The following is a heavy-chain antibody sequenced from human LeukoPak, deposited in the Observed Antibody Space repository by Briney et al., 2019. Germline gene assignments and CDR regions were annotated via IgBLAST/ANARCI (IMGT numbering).Heavy chain of an antibody. Sequence: GGSLRLSCAASGFTFDDYAMHWVRQAPGKGLEWVSLISWDGGSTYYADSAKGRFTISRDNAKNSLYLQMNSLRAEDTAVYYCARDPRIAAARGAFDIWGQGTMVTVSS. CDR1: GFTFDDYA. V-gene: IGHV3-43D*03. D-gene: IGHD6-13*01. CDR2: ISWDGGST. J-gene: IGHJ3*02. CDR3: ARDPRIAAARGAFDI.